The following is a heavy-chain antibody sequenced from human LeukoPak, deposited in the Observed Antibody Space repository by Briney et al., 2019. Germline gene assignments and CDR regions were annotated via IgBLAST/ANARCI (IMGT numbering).Heavy chain of an antibody. CDR2: IYYSGST. CDR1: GGSISSSSYY. D-gene: IGHD2-15*01. CDR3: ARVPGYCSGGSCYSILFDY. Sequence: PSETLSLTCTVSGGSISSSSYYWGWIRQPPGKGLEWIGSIYYSGSTYYNPSLKSRVTISVDTSKNQFSLKLSSVTAADTAVYYCARVPGYCSGGSCYSILFDYWGQGTLVTVSS. J-gene: IGHJ4*02. V-gene: IGHV4-39*07.